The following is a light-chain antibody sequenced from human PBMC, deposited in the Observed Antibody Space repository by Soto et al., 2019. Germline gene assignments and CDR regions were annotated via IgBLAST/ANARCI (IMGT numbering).Light chain of an antibody. J-gene: IGKJ1*01. CDR1: QYISSW. Sequence: DIQMTQSPSTLSASVGDRVTITCQASQYISSWLAWYQQKPGTAPRLLIYDTSNLEDGVPSTFSGSGSGTDFTLTVSSLQPDDSATYYCQQYNTYPWTFGQGTKVDIK. CDR2: DTS. CDR3: QQYNTYPWT. V-gene: IGKV1-5*01.